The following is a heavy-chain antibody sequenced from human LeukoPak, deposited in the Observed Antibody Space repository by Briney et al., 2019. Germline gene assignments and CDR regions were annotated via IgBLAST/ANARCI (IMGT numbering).Heavy chain of an antibody. V-gene: IGHV1-8*03. D-gene: IGHD4-17*01. CDR2: MNPNSGNT. CDR1: GYTFTSYD. Sequence: ASVKVSCKASGYTFTSYDINWVRQATGQGLEWMGWMNPNSGNTGYAQKFQGRVTITRNTSISTAYMELSSLRSEDTAVYYCARVPPTTVNYYYYMDVWGKGTTVTVSS. CDR3: ARVPPTTVNYYYYMDV. J-gene: IGHJ6*03.